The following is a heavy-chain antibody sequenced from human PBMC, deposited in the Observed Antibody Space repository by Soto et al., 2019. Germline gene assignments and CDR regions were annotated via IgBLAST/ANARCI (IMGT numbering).Heavy chain of an antibody. Sequence: EVQLLESGGGLVQPGGSLRLSCAASGFTFSSYAMSWVRQAPGKGLEWVSAISGSGGSTYYADSVKGRFTISRDNSKNTLYLQMNSLRAEDTAVYYCAKKAIFGDFYYYYGMDVWGQGTTVTVSS. V-gene: IGHV3-23*01. CDR2: ISGSGGST. D-gene: IGHD3-3*01. J-gene: IGHJ6*02. CDR3: AKKAIFGDFYYYYGMDV. CDR1: GFTFSSYA.